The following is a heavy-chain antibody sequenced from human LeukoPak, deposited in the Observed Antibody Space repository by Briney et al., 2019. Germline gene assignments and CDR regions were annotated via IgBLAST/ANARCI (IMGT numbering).Heavy chain of an antibody. CDR1: GFTFSSYW. V-gene: IGHV3-7*01. CDR3: ARRDTAMGRTWWFGP. D-gene: IGHD5-18*01. CDR2: IKQDGSQK. J-gene: IGHJ5*02. Sequence: GGSLRLSCAASGFTFSSYWMSWVRQAPGTGLEWVANIKQDGSQKYYVDSVKGRFTISRDNAQNSLYLQMNSLRAEDTAMYYCARRDTAMGRTWWFGPWGQGTLVTVSS.